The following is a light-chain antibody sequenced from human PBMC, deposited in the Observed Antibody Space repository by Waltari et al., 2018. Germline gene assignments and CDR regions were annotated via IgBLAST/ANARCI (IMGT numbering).Light chain of an antibody. Sequence: DIVMTQSPDSLAVSLGEKATINCKSSQSVLYSSNNKNYLAWYQQTPGQPPKLLIYWASTRESGVPDRFSGSGSGTDFTLTISSLQAEDVAGYYCQQYYSTPYTFGQGTKLEIK. V-gene: IGKV4-1*01. J-gene: IGKJ2*01. CDR3: QQYYSTPYT. CDR2: WAS. CDR1: QSVLYSSNNKNY.